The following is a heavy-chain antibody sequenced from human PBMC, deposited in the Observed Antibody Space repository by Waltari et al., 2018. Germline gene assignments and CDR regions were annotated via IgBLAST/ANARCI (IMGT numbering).Heavy chain of an antibody. V-gene: IGHV4-39*02. CDR2: VYYSGST. CDR1: GDSISSRSYY. CDR3: ATDDILTKGCDY. Sequence: QLQLQESGPGLVKPSETLSLTCTVSGDSISSRSYYWAWIRQPPGKGLQWIGYVYYSGSTDYSPSFNSRVSISVDTSKNQFSLKLTSVTAADTAVYYCATDDILTKGCDYWGQGTLVTISS. J-gene: IGHJ4*02. D-gene: IGHD3-9*01.